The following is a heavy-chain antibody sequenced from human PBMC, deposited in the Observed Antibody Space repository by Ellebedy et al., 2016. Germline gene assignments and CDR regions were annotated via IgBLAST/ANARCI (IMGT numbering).Heavy chain of an antibody. Sequence: GESLKISXKGSGFKFDNFWIAWVRQMPGKGLEWMGIIYPGDSDTRYNPSFEGQVSFSVDKSLSTAYLQWSSLQASDSAIYYCATSLSFYDSSWAFDYWGPGTRVTVSS. CDR1: GFKFDNFW. CDR3: ATSLSFYDSSWAFDY. J-gene: IGHJ4*02. D-gene: IGHD6-13*01. V-gene: IGHV5-51*01. CDR2: IYPGDSDT.